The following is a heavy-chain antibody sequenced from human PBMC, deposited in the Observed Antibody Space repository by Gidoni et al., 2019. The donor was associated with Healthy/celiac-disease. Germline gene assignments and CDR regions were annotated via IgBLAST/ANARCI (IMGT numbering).Heavy chain of an antibody. D-gene: IGHD3-9*01. CDR3: ARAARALDILTGKRPYYFDY. CDR2: IYYSGST. V-gene: IGHV4-59*01. Sequence: QVQLQESGPGLVKPSETLSLTCTVSGGSISSYYRSWIRQPPGKGLEWIGYIYYSGSTNYNPSLKSRVTISVDTSKNQFSLKLSSVTAADTAVYYCARAARALDILTGKRPYYFDYWGQGTLVTVSS. J-gene: IGHJ4*02. CDR1: GGSISSYY.